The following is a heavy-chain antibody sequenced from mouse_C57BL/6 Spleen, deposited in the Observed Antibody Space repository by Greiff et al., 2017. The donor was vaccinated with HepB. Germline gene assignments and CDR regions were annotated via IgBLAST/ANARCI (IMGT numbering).Heavy chain of an antibody. CDR2: IHPNSGST. CDR3: AVYDYGDY. V-gene: IGHV1-64*01. CDR1: GYTFTSYW. J-gene: IGHJ2*01. Sequence: QVQLKESGAELVKPGASVKLSCKASGYTFTSYWMHWVKQRPGQGLEWIGMIHPNSGSTNYNEKFKSKATLTVDKSSSTAYMQLSSLTSEDSAVYYCAVYDYGDYWGQGTTLTVSS. D-gene: IGHD2-4*01.